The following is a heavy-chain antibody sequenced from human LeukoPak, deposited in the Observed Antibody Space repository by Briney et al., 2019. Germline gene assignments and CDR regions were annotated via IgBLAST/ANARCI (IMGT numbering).Heavy chain of an antibody. CDR1: GFTFSSYA. J-gene: IGHJ4*02. D-gene: IGHD3-22*01. CDR3: ARGSDSSRYFSHTHDY. Sequence: PGGSLRLSCAASGFTFSSYAMSWVRQPPGKGLEWIGEINDSGSTNYNPSLKSRGTISVDTCKNQLYLKGRNVTAADTAVYYCARGSDSSRYFSHTHDYWGQGTLVTVSS. CDR2: INDSGST. V-gene: IGHV4-34*01.